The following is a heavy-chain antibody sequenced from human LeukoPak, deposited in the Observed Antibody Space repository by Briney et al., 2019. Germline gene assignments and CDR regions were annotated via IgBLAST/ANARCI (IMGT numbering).Heavy chain of an antibody. CDR1: GGSISSGGHY. CDR3: ARGYYDPFDAFDI. CDR2: IYYSGST. V-gene: IGHV4-61*08. Sequence: SETLSLTCIVSGGSISSGGHYWGWIRQPPGKGLEWIGYIYYSGSTNYNPSLKSRLTISVDTSTNQFSLKLSSVTAADTAVYYCARGYYDPFDAFDIWGQGTMVTVSS. D-gene: IGHD3-16*01. J-gene: IGHJ3*02.